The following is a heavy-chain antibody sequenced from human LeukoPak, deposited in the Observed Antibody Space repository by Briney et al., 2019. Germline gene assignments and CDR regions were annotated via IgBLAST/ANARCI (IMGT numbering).Heavy chain of an antibody. CDR2: IYYSGST. CDR3: ASTKEPHDAFDI. J-gene: IGHJ3*02. Sequence: PSETLSLTCTVSGGSISSYHWSWIRQPPGKGLEWIGYIYYSGSTNYNPSLKSRVAISVDTSKNQFSLKLSSVTAADTAVYYCASTKEPHDAFDIWGQGTMVTVSS. CDR1: GGSISSYH. D-gene: IGHD1-14*01. V-gene: IGHV4-59*01.